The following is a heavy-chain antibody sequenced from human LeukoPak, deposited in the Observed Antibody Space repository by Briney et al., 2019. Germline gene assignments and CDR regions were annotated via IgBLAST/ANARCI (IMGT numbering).Heavy chain of an antibody. CDR2: INPSGGST. CDR3: ARWTTTYLDY. J-gene: IGHJ4*02. CDR1: GCTFTNYY. Sequence: ASVKVSCKASGCTFTNYYIHWVRQAPGQGLEWMGIINPSGGSTNFAQKFQGRVTMTTDTSTITVYMELSSLRSEGTAVYYCARWTTTYLDYWGQGTLVTVSS. V-gene: IGHV1-46*01. D-gene: IGHD4-11*01.